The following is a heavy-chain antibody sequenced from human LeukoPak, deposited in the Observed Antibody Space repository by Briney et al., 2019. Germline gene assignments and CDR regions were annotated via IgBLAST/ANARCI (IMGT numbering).Heavy chain of an antibody. V-gene: IGHV4-39*01. CDR3: ARGDAAGGSSCYSCHFDY. CDR1: GGSISSSSYY. CDR2: IYYSGST. D-gene: IGHD2-15*01. Sequence: SETLSLTCTVSGGSISSSSYYWGWIRQPPGKGLEWIGSIYYSGSTYYNPSLKSRVTISVDTSKNQFSLKLSSVTAADTAVYYCARGDAAGGSSCYSCHFDYWGQGTLVTVSS. J-gene: IGHJ4*02.